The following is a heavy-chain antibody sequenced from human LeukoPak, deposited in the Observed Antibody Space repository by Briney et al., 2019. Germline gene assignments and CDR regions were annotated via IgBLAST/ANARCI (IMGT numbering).Heavy chain of an antibody. CDR3: ARDGGYCSGGSCYPHNWFDP. CDR1: GFSFSDYY. V-gene: IGHV3-11*01. Sequence: PGGSLRLSCAASGFSFSDYYMSWIRQAPGKGLEWLSYINIGGTNTHYADSVKGRFTISRDNAKKSLYLELTNLRAEDTAVYYCARDGGYCSGGSCYPHNWFDPWGQGTLVTVSS. D-gene: IGHD2-15*01. CDR2: INIGGTNT. J-gene: IGHJ5*02.